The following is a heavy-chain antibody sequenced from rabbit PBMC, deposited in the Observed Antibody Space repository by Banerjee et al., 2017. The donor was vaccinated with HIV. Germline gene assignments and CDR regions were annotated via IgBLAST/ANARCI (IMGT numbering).Heavy chain of an antibody. CDR1: GFSFSSSYW. Sequence: QEQLVESGGDLVKPGASLTLTCTASGFSFSSSYWICWVRQAPGKGLEWIACIHTGSGNTYYASWAKGRFTISKTSSTTVTLQMTSLTAADTATYFCARTYAGYGYAYFNLWGPGTLVTVS. J-gene: IGHJ4*01. CDR2: IHTGSGNT. CDR3: ARTYAGYGYAYFNL. D-gene: IGHD6-1*01. V-gene: IGHV1S45*01.